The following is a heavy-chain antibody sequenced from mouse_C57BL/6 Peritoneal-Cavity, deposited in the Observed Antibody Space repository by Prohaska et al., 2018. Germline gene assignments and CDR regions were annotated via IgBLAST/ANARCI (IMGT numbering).Heavy chain of an antibody. Sequence: QIQLQQSGPELVKPGDSVKISCKASGYTFTDYYINWVKQRPGQGLEWIGWIYPGSGNTKYNEKFKDKATLTVDTSSRTAYMQLSSLTSEDSAVYFGARNSGSYYDSSDWYFDVWGTGTTVTVSS. CDR3: ARNSGSYYDSSDWYFDV. CDR2: IYPGSGNT. V-gene: IGHV1-84*01. D-gene: IGHD1-1*01. J-gene: IGHJ1*03. CDR1: GYTFTDYY.